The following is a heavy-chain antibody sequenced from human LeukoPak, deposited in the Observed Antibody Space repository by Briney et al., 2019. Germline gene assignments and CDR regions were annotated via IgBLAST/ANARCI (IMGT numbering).Heavy chain of an antibody. CDR2: IYPGDSDT. D-gene: IGHD5-18*01. V-gene: IGHV5-51*01. CDR3: ARHQGRSTWVTFDY. Sequence: GESLKISCKGSGHSFTSYWIAWVRQMPGKGLEWMGIIYPGDSDTRYSPSFQGQVTISADKSISTAYLQWSSLKASDTAIYYCARHQGRSTWVTFDYWGQGTLVTVSS. CDR1: GHSFTSYW. J-gene: IGHJ4*02.